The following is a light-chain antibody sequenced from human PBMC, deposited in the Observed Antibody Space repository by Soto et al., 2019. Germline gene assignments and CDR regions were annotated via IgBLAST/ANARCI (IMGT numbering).Light chain of an antibody. CDR1: QSVSSY. Sequence: EIVLTQSPATLSLSPGERATLSCRASQSVSSYLAWYQQKPGQAPRLLIYDASNRATGIPARFSGSGSGTDFTLTISSLEPEDFAVYYCQQRSPGWTFGQGTKVDIK. CDR3: QQRSPGWT. V-gene: IGKV3-11*01. J-gene: IGKJ1*01. CDR2: DAS.